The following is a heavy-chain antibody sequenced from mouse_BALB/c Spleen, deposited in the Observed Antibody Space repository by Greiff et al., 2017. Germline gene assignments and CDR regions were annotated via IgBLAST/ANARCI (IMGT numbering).Heavy chain of an antibody. J-gene: IGHJ2*01. CDR1: GYAFSSYW. D-gene: IGHD2-2*01. V-gene: IGHV1-80*01. CDR2: IYPGDGDT. CDR3: ARGGGYHFDY. Sequence: VKLVESGAELVRPGSSVKISCKASGYAFSSYWMNWVKQRPGQGLEWIGQIYPGDGDTNYNGKFKGKATLTADKSSSTAYMQLSSLTSEDSAVYFCARGGGYHFDYWGQGTTLTVSS.